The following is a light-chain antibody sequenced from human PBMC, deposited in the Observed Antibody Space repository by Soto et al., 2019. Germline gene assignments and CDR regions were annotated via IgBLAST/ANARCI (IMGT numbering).Light chain of an antibody. Sequence: QSVLTQPPLVSAAPGQKVTISCSGSSSNIGNNYVSWYQQLPGTAPKLLIYENNKRPSGIPDRFSGSKSGTSATLGITGLQTGDEADYYCGTWDSSLSAVVFGGGTKLTVL. CDR2: ENN. J-gene: IGLJ2*01. CDR3: GTWDSSLSAVV. CDR1: SSNIGNNY. V-gene: IGLV1-51*02.